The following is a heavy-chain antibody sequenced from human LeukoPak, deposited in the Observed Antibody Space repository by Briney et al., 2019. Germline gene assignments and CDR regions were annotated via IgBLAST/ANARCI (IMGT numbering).Heavy chain of an antibody. J-gene: IGHJ4*02. CDR2: ISSSSSYI. Sequence: GGSLRLSCAASGFTVSSNYMNWVRQAPGKGLEWVSSISSSSSYIYYADSVKGRFTISRDNAKNSLYLQMNSLRAEDTAVYYCARDEGGSGILRDYWGQGTLVTVSS. CDR1: GFTVSSNY. V-gene: IGHV3-21*01. CDR3: ARDEGGSGILRDY. D-gene: IGHD3-10*01.